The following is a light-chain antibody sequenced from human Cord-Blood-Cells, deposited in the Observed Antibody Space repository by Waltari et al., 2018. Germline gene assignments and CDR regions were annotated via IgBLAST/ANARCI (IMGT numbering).Light chain of an antibody. CDR3: CSYAGSSTWV. J-gene: IGLJ3*02. Sequence: QSALTQPASVSGSPGHSITISCPGTSSDVGRYTLVSWYQQHPGKAPKPRIYEGSKRPSGVSNRFSGSKSGNTASLTISGLQAEDEADYYCCSYAGSSTWVFGGGTKLTVL. V-gene: IGLV2-23*01. CDR1: SSDVGRYTL. CDR2: EGS.